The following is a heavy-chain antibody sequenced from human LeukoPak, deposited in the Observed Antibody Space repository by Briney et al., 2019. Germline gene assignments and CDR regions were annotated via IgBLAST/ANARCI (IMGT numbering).Heavy chain of an antibody. Sequence: GGSLRLSCAASGFTFSAYNMIWVRQAPGKGLEWLSYISGSSSAIYYADSVQGRFTISRDNAKNSLSLQMSSLRVEDMAVYYCVRDRTLGVRDGFILAWGQGTLVTVSS. CDR1: GFTFSAYN. CDR3: VRDRTLGVRDGFILA. V-gene: IGHV3-48*01. CDR2: ISGSSSAI. D-gene: IGHD5-24*01. J-gene: IGHJ5*02.